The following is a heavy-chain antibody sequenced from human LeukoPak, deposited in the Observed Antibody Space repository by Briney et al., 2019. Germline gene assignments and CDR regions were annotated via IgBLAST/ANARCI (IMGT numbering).Heavy chain of an antibody. CDR3: ARLRPRTNYDFSSGYYAFDY. D-gene: IGHD3-3*01. CDR1: GASITNYF. V-gene: IGHV4-4*09. J-gene: IGHJ4*02. Sequence: SETLSLTCTVSGASITNYFRGWIRQPPGKGLQWIGYVYSGAYYYNPPLVRRLTVSVDTAKNQFSLGLRSVTAADTAVYYCARLRPRTNYDFSSGYYAFDYWGQGTLVTVSS. CDR2: VYSGAY.